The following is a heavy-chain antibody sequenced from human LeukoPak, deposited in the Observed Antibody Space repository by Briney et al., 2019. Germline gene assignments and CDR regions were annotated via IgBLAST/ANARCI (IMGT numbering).Heavy chain of an antibody. CDR2: INPNSGGT. CDR3: ARGNSITATEFVGVDF. D-gene: IGHD6-13*01. V-gene: IGHV1-2*02. CDR1: VYTFTGYY. Sequence: SVTVSCQASVYTFTGYYMHWVRQAPGQGLAWMGWINPNSGGTNYAQKFQGRVTMTRDTSISTAYMELSRLRSDDTAMYYCARGNSITATEFVGVDFWGQGAMVTVSS. J-gene: IGHJ3*01.